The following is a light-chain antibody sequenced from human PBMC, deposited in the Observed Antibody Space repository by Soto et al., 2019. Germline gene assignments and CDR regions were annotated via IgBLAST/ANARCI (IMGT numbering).Light chain of an antibody. Sequence: EIVLTQSPATLSLSPGERATLSCRASQSVSSYLAWYQQKPGQAPRLLIYDASNRATGIPARFSGSESGTDFTLTISSLEPEDFAVYYCLQRSNWPPTFGGGTKVEIK. CDR2: DAS. CDR1: QSVSSY. J-gene: IGKJ4*01. CDR3: LQRSNWPPT. V-gene: IGKV3-11*01.